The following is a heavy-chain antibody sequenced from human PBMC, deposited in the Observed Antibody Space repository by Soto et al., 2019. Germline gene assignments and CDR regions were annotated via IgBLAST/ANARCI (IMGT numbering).Heavy chain of an antibody. CDR3: ARDAFCGSGTCRVGHWFDP. Sequence: ETLSLTCAVSGGPFSGVYWSWIRQPPGKGLEWIGGVNHRGSANYNPSLESRVTMSVDTSKNQFSLKLTSVTAADSAVYYCARDAFCGSGTCRVGHWFDPWGQGTLVTVSS. CDR1: GGPFSGVY. CDR2: VNHRGSA. D-gene: IGHD2-21*01. V-gene: IGHV4-34*01. J-gene: IGHJ5*02.